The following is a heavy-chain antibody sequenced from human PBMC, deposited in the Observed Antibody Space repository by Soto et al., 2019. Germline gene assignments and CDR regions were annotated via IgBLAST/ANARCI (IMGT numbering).Heavy chain of an antibody. CDR3: VRAMDYDSSGYYEDLDY. J-gene: IGHJ4*02. Sequence: EVQLVESGGGLVKPGGSRRLSCAASGFSFSSYSVNWVRQAPGKGLEWVSCISGTGNYIYYADSVKGRFTISRDNAKNSLSLQMNSLRAEDTAVYYCVRAMDYDSSGYYEDLDYWGQGNLVTVSS. D-gene: IGHD3-22*01. V-gene: IGHV3-21*02. CDR1: GFSFSSYS. CDR2: ISGTGNYI.